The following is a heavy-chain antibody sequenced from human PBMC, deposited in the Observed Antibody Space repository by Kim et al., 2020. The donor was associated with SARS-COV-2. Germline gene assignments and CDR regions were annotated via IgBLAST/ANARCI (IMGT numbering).Heavy chain of an antibody. J-gene: IGHJ6*02. CDR2: ISYDGSNK. D-gene: IGHD5-18*01. V-gene: IGHV3-33*05. Sequence: GGSLRLSCAASGFTFSSYGMHWVRQAPGKGLEWVAVISYDGSNKYYADSVKGRFTISRDNSKNTLYLQMNSLRAEDTAVYYCARDDSTRVWIQLWFPPSGGMDVWGQGTTVTVSS. CDR3: ARDDSTRVWIQLWFPPSGGMDV. CDR1: GFTFSSYG.